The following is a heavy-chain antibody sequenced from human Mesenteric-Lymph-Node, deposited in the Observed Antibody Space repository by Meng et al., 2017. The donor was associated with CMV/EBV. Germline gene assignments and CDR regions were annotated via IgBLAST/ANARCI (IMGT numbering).Heavy chain of an antibody. CDR1: GYSFTSYW. J-gene: IGHJ4*02. CDR2: IFPSDSDT. Sequence: GESLKISCKGSGYSFTSYWIGWVRQMPGKGLEWMGLIFPSDSDTRYSPSFQGHVTISADKSISTAYLQWSSLKASDTAMYYCARPDDYGGNSIDYWGQGTLVTVSS. CDR3: ARPDDYGGNSIDY. D-gene: IGHD4-23*01. V-gene: IGHV5-51*01.